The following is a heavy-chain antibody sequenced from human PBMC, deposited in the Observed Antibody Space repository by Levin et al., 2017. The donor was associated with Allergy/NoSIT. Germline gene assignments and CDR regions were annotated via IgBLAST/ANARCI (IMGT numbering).Heavy chain of an antibody. Sequence: SQTLSLTCAVYGGSFSGYYWSWIRPPPGKGLEWIGEINHSGSTNYNPSLKSRVTISVDTSKNQFSLKLSSVTAADTAVYYCARHKGEYCSGGSCYLYDAFDIWGQGTMVTVSS. CDR2: INHSGST. D-gene: IGHD2-15*01. V-gene: IGHV4-34*01. J-gene: IGHJ3*02. CDR1: GGSFSGYY. CDR3: ARHKGEYCSGGSCYLYDAFDI.